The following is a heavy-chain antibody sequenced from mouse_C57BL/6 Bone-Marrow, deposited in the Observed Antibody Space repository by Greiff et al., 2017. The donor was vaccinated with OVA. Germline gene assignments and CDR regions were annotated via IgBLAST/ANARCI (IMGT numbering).Heavy chain of an antibody. D-gene: IGHD1-1*01. CDR1: GFTFSDYG. CDR3: ARLRYYGSSSAWFAY. J-gene: IGHJ3*01. CDR2: ISNLAYSI. V-gene: IGHV5-15*01. Sequence: EVKLVESGGGLVQPGGSLKLSCAASGFTFSDYGMAWVRQAPRKGPEWVAFISNLAYSIYYADTVTGRFTISRENAKNTLYLEMSSLRSEDTAMYYCARLRYYGSSSAWFAYWGQGTLVTVSA.